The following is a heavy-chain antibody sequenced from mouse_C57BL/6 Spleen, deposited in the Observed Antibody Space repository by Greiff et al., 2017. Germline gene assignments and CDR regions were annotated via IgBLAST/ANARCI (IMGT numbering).Heavy chain of an antibody. Sequence: QVQLKQPGAELVRPGSSVKLSCKASGYTFTSYWMHWVKQRPIQGLEWIGNIDPSDSETHYNQKVKDKATLTVDKSSSTAYMQLSSLTSEDSAVYYCARGGYGSSYGGFAYWGQGTLVTVSA. J-gene: IGHJ3*01. D-gene: IGHD1-1*01. V-gene: IGHV1-52*01. CDR3: ARGGYGSSYGGFAY. CDR1: GYTFTSYW. CDR2: IDPSDSET.